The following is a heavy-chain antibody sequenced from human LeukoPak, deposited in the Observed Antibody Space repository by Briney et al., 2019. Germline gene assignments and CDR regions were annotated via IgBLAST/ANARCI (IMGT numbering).Heavy chain of an antibody. CDR1: GFTFSNFA. V-gene: IGHV3-23*01. J-gene: IGHJ4*02. CDR3: AKSDCTSTSCYTIDF. D-gene: IGHD2-2*02. Sequence: GGSRRLSCAASGFTFSNFAMTWVRQAPGKGLEWVSVINDSGGGTSYADFGEGRFTIYRDNSKNTLYLQMNSLRAEDTAIYYCAKSDCTSTSCYTIDFWGQGTLVTVSS. CDR2: INDSGGGT.